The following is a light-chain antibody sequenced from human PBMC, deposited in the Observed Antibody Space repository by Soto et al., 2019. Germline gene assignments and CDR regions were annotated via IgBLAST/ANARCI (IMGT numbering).Light chain of an antibody. J-gene: IGLJ2*01. Sequence: QSALTQPRSVSGSPGQSVTISCTGTSSDVGGYNYVSWYQQHPGKAPKLMIYDVSKRPSGVPDRFSGSKSGNTASLTISGLQAEDEADYCRCSYAGSYVVFGGGTKLTVL. CDR3: CSYAGSYVV. CDR2: DVS. V-gene: IGLV2-11*01. CDR1: SSDVGGYNY.